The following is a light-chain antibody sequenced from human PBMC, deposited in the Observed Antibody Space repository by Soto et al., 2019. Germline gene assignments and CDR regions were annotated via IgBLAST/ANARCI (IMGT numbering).Light chain of an antibody. CDR2: GVH. V-gene: IGLV2-14*01. CDR3: TDFSANRGYI. J-gene: IGLJ1*01. Sequence: SALTQPISVSCSPGQSITISCTGNSNDIGSYDYVCWYQQHPGKAPRLLIHGVHNRSPGISGRLYASKSGLTASLTISGLQAEDEADYYCTDFSANRGYIFGTWTKVTV. CDR1: SNDIGSYDY.